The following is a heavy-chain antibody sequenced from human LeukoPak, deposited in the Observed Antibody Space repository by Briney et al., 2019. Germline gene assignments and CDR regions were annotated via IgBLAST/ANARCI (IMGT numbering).Heavy chain of an antibody. Sequence: SETLSLTCAVYGGSLSAYYWTRIRQPPGKGLEWSGEINHGGSTNYNPSLKIRVTISIDTSKNQFSLKLSSVTAADTAVYYCARRRRAGNFNWFDPWGQGTLVTVSS. CDR2: INHGGST. V-gene: IGHV4-34*01. CDR1: GGSLSAYY. CDR3: ARRRRAGNFNWFDP. D-gene: IGHD4-23*01. J-gene: IGHJ5*02.